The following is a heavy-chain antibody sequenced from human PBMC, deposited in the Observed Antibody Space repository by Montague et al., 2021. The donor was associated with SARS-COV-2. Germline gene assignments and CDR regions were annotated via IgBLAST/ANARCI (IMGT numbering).Heavy chain of an antibody. Sequence: NKNPSLKSRVTMSLDTSKNQFSLNLSSVTAADTAVYYRAREGIGCNSCHGYWGQGTLVTVSS. J-gene: IGHJ4*02. V-gene: IGHV4-4*06. D-gene: IGHD2-2*01. CDR3: AREGIGCNSCHGY.